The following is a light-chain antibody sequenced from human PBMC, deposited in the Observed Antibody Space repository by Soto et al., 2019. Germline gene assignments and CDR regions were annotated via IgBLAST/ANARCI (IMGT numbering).Light chain of an antibody. V-gene: IGKV3-15*01. CDR2: DTS. J-gene: IGKJ5*01. CDR3: QQYSNWPPIT. CDR1: QSVGGF. Sequence: EIVLTQSPATLSLSPGERATLSCRASQSVGGFLAWYQQKSGQAPRLLIYDTSTRATGIPARFSGSGSGTEFTLTISSLQSEDFAVYYCQQYSNWPPITFGQGTRLEIK.